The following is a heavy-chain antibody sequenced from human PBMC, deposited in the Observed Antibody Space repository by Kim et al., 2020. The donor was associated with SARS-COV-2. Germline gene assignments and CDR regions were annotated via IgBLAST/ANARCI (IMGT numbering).Heavy chain of an antibody. V-gene: IGHV4-34*01. Sequence: SETLSLTCAVYGGSFSGYYWSWIRQPPGKGLEWIGEINHSGSTNYNPSLQSRVTISVDTSKNQFSLKLSSVTAADTAVYYCSRAGYSSSWYVIKGYFDL. CDR2: INHSGST. CDR3: SRAGYSSSWYVIKGYFDL. D-gene: IGHD6-13*01. CDR1: GGSFSGYY. J-gene: IGHJ2*01.